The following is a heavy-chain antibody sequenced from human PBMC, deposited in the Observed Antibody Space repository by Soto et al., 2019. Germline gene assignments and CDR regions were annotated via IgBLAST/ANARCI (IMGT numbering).Heavy chain of an antibody. CDR1: GGSISSSINNYY. CDR3: ARGWGYCSGNTCYSLGMDV. Sequence: PSETLSLTCTVSGGSISSSINNYYWSWIRQPPGKGLEWVGYINFNGSTNYYPSLKSRVTMSRDTSKNQFSLKLNSVTAADTAVYFCARGWGYCSGNTCYSLGMDVWGQGTTVTV. D-gene: IGHD2-15*01. V-gene: IGHV4-59*01. J-gene: IGHJ6*02. CDR2: INFNGST.